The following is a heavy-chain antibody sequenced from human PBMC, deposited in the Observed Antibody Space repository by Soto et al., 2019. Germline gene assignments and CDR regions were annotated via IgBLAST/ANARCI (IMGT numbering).Heavy chain of an antibody. CDR2: INPNSGVT. V-gene: IGHV1-2*04. CDR1: GYTFPDYY. J-gene: IGHJ4*02. Sequence: QVQLVQSGAEVKKPGASVRVSCKASGYTFPDYYIHWVRQAPGQGLECMGWINPNSGVTNYAQKFQQWVTMTRDTSTSTAYMELSSLRSGDTAIYYCARGDCSGDNCYGPYYFDYWCQGTLVTVSS. CDR3: ARGDCSGDNCYGPYYFDY. D-gene: IGHD2-15*01.